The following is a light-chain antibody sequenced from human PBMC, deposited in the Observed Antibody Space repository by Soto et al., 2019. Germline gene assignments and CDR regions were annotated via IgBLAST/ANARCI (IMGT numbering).Light chain of an antibody. V-gene: IGKV3-20*01. CDR1: QSVGTR. CDR3: QHYQSGHPIA. CDR2: GAS. J-gene: IGKJ5*01. Sequence: IVLTQSPVTLSLSPGERATLSCRASQSVGTRLAWYQHKTGQAPRLLISGASSRATGIPDRFTGSGSETSFTLTISRLEPEDFALYYCQHYQSGHPIAFGQGTRLEIK.